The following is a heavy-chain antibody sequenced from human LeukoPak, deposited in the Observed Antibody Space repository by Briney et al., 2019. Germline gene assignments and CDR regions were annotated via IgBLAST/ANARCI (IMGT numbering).Heavy chain of an antibody. J-gene: IGHJ6*02. CDR3: AKLTLAAAKVSGMDV. D-gene: IGHD6-13*01. CDR2: MSGSGGRT. Sequence: GGSLRLSCGASVLPYNIYPMCWVRRAPGKSLMWVSYMSGSGGRTYYADAVMGRSTISRDNSNTTMYLQMNSMRAEDTAVYYCAKLTLAAAKVSGMDVWGQGTTVTVSS. CDR1: VLPYNIYP. V-gene: IGHV3-23*01.